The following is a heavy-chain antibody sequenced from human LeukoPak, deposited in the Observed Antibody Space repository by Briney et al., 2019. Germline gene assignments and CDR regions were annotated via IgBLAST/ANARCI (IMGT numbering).Heavy chain of an antibody. D-gene: IGHD3-22*01. J-gene: IGHJ3*02. Sequence: GGSLRLSCAASGFTFSSYGMSWVRQAPGKGLEWVSAISGSGGSTYYADSVKGRFTISRDNSKNTLYLQMNSLRAEDTAVYYCAKGRGGYYDSSGYYSDAFDIWGQGTMVTVSS. CDR3: AKGRGGYYDSSGYYSDAFDI. V-gene: IGHV3-23*01. CDR2: ISGSGGST. CDR1: GFTFSSYG.